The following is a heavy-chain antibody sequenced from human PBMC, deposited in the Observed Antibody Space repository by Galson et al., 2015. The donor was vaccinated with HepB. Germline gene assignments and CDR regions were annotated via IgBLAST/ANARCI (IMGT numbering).Heavy chain of an antibody. J-gene: IGHJ4*02. Sequence: SLRLSCAASGSTFSSYWMTWIRQAPGKGLEWVANVKQDGSEKYYMDSVKGRFTISRDNAKNSLYLQMNSLRAEDTAVYYCAGAGGFLVRSWGQGTLVTVSS. CDR3: AGAGGFLVRS. V-gene: IGHV3-7*03. CDR1: GSTFSSYW. D-gene: IGHD1-26*01. CDR2: VKQDGSEK.